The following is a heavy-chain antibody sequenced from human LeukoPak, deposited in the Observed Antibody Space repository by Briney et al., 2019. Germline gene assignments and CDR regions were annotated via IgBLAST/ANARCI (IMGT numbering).Heavy chain of an antibody. D-gene: IGHD6-13*01. J-gene: IGHJ2*01. CDR3: ARVSSSWYQDWYFDR. V-gene: IGHV4-39*07. CDR1: GGSISSSSYY. Sequence: PSETLSLTCTVSGGSISSSSYYWGWIRQPPGKGLEWIGRIYISGSPNYNPSLKSRVTMSVDTSKNQFSLKLTSVTAADTAVYYCARVSSSWYQDWYFDRWGRGTLVTVSS. CDR2: IYISGSP.